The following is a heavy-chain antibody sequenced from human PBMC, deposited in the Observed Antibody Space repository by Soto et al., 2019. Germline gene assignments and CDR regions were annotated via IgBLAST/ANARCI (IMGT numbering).Heavy chain of an antibody. V-gene: IGHV4-34*01. CDR3: ARGMVGRDPVRYCSSTSCYQFDY. J-gene: IGHJ4*02. CDR2: INHSGST. CDR1: GGSSSGYY. D-gene: IGHD2-2*01. Sequence: PSETLSLTCAVYGGSSSGYYWSWIRQPPGKGLEWIGEINHSGSTNYNPSLKSRVTISVDTSKNQFSLKLSSVTAADTAVYYCARGMVGRDPVRYCSSTSCYQFDYWGQGTLVTVSS.